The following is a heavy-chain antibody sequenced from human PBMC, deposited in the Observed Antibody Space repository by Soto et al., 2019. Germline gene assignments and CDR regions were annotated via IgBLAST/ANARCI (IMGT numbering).Heavy chain of an antibody. V-gene: IGHV3-30-3*01. CDR1: GFTFCSYA. J-gene: IGHJ4*02. Sequence: QVQLVESGGGVVQPGRSLRLSCAASGFTFCSYAMHWVRQAPGKGLEWVAVISYDGSNKYYADSVKGRFTISRDNSKNTLYLQMNSLRAEDTAVYYCARDDEMATITTPFDYWGQGTLVTVSS. D-gene: IGHD5-12*01. CDR2: ISYDGSNK. CDR3: ARDDEMATITTPFDY.